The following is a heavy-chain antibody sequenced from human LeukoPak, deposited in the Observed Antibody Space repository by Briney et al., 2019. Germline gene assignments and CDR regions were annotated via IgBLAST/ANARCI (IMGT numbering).Heavy chain of an antibody. CDR2: IKEDGSDK. V-gene: IGHV3-7*03. Sequence: GGSLRLSCAASGFTFSTYWMSWVRQAPGKGREWVANIKEDGSDKYYVDSVKGRFTISRDNAKNSLYLQMNSLRAEDTAVYYCARLGYCSAGNCFYSMDVWGKGTTVTVSS. J-gene: IGHJ6*04. D-gene: IGHD2-15*01. CDR3: ARLGYCSAGNCFYSMDV. CDR1: GFTFSTYW.